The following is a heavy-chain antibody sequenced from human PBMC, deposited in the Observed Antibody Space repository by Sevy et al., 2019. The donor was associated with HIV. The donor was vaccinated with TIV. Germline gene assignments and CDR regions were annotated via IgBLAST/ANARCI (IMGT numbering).Heavy chain of an antibody. D-gene: IGHD3-22*01. V-gene: IGHV3-15*01. Sequence: GGSLRLSCEGSGLTFGNTWMGWVRQPPGKGLEWIGRIKSKTYAGTTDYAAPVKGRFSISRDDSKNTLYLQMNSLKTEDTAVYYCTTQWFWGQGTLVTVSS. CDR1: GLTFGNTW. CDR3: TTQWF. CDR2: IKSKTYAGTT. J-gene: IGHJ4*02.